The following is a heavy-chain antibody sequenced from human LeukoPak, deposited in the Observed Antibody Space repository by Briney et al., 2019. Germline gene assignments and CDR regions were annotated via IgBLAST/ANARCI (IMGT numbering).Heavy chain of an antibody. J-gene: IGHJ4*02. D-gene: IGHD4-17*01. CDR3: ASKSTDHGELRFDY. V-gene: IGHV4-34*01. CDR1: VGSFSGYY. CDR2: INHSGST. Sequence: SETLSLTCAVYVGSFSGYYWSWIRQSPGKGLEWIGEINHSGSTNYNPSLKSRVTISVDTSKNQFSLKVSSVTAADTGVYYCASKSTDHGELRFDYWGQGTLVTVSS.